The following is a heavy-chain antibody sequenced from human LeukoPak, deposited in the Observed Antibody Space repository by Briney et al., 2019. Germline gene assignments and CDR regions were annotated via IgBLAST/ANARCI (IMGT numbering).Heavy chain of an antibody. CDR3: ARTADGSGYYGIGY. J-gene: IGHJ4*02. Sequence: SETLSLTCTVSGGSISGYYWSWIRQPPGKGLEWIGGMHYSGGTYNNPSLRGRVTVSVDTSKNQFSLRLSSVTAADTAVYYCARTADGSGYYGIGYWGQGTLVTVSS. D-gene: IGHD3-22*01. V-gene: IGHV4-59*08. CDR2: MHYSGGT. CDR1: GGSISGYY.